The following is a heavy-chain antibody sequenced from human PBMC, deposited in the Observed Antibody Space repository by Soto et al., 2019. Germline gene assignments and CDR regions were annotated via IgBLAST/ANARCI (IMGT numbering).Heavy chain of an antibody. CDR2: ISYDGSYQ. Sequence: GGSLRLSCAASGFTFSNYGIHWVRQAPGKGLEWVAAISYDGSYQYYADFVKGRFTISRDNSKNTLFVQMNSLGTEDTAVYYCAKAGSTWYSSVVFYYYYMDVWGKGTTVTVSS. D-gene: IGHD6-13*01. CDR1: GFTFSNYG. CDR3: AKAGSTWYSSVVFYYYYMDV. J-gene: IGHJ6*03. V-gene: IGHV3-30*18.